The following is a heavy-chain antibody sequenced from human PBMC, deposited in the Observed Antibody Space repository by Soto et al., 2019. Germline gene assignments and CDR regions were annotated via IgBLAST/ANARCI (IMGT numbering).Heavy chain of an antibody. CDR3: ARIHARRPPPIAAAGGYYYGMDV. V-gene: IGHV2-26*01. CDR2: IFSNDEK. Sequence: GSGPTLVNPTETLTLTCTVSGFSLSNARMGVSWIRQPPGKALEWLAHIFSNDEKSYSTSPKSRLTISKDTSKSQVVLTMTNMDPVDTSTYYCARIHARRPPPIAAAGGYYYGMDVWGQGTTVTVSS. CDR1: GFSLSNARMG. D-gene: IGHD6-13*01. J-gene: IGHJ6*02.